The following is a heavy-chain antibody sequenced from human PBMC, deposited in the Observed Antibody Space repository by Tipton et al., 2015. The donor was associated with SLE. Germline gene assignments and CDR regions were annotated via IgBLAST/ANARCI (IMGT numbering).Heavy chain of an antibody. V-gene: IGHV4-59*10. J-gene: IGHJ3*02. D-gene: IGHD7-27*01. CDR3: ARAQAPLKSGAFDI. Sequence: TLSLTCAVYGGSFSGYYWSWIRQPAGKGLEWIGSIYYSGSTYYNPSLKSRVTISVDTSKNQFSLKLSSVTAADTAVYYCARAQAPLKSGAFDIWGQGTMVTVSS. CDR2: IYYSGST. CDR1: GGSFSGYY.